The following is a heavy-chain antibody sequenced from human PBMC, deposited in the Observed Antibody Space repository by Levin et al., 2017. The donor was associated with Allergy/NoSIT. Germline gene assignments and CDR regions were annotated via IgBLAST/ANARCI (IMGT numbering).Heavy chain of an antibody. CDR2: INHSGST. CDR3: ARGALVWGSYRPLHYMDV. Sequence: SETLSLTCAVYGGSFSGYYWSWIRQPPGKGLEWIGEINHSGSTNYNPSLKSRVTISVDTSKNQFSLKLSSVTAADTAVYYCARGALVWGSYRPLHYMDVWGKGTTVTVSS. CDR1: GGSFSGYY. D-gene: IGHD3-16*02. J-gene: IGHJ6*03. V-gene: IGHV4-34*01.